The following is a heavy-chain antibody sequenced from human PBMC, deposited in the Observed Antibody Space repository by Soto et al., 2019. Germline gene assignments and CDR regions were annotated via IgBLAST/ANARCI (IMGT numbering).Heavy chain of an antibody. V-gene: IGHV3-9*01. D-gene: IGHD3-9*01. Sequence: PGGSLRLSCAASGFTFDYYAMHWVRQAPGKGLEWVPGISWNSGSIGYADSVKGRFTISRDNAKNSLYLQMNSLRAEDTALYYCXKDANYDIDSGDNWFDPWGQGTLVTVSS. CDR2: ISWNSGSI. J-gene: IGHJ5*02. CDR1: GFTFDYYA. CDR3: XKDANYDIDSGDNWFDP.